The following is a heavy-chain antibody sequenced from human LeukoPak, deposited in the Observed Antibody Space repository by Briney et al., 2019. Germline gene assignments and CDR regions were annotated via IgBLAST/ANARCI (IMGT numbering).Heavy chain of an antibody. CDR2: IYRGGNM. D-gene: IGHD1-26*01. CDR3: AAGGATAARHAFEI. CDR1: GFTVNSTF. Sequence: GGSLRLSCVASGFTVNSTFMTWVRQTPGKGLDWVSLIYRGGNMYYEDSVGGRFKMSRDTSQNMLYLEMNSLRAEDTAVYYCAAGGATAARHAFEIWGHGTVVTVSS. J-gene: IGHJ3*02. V-gene: IGHV3-53*01.